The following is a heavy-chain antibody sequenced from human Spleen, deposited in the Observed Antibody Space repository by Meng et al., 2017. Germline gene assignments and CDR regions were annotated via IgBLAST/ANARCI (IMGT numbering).Heavy chain of an antibody. D-gene: IGHD1-26*01. Sequence: SETLSLTCTVSGGSISSSSYYWSWIRQPPGKGLEWIGYIYYSGSTNYNPSLKSRVTISLDTSKNQFSLKLSSVTAADTAVYYCARARVGATTYNWFDPWGQGTLVTVSS. CDR2: IYYSGST. CDR3: ARARVGATTYNWFDP. V-gene: IGHV4-61*01. CDR1: GGSISSSSYY. J-gene: IGHJ5*02.